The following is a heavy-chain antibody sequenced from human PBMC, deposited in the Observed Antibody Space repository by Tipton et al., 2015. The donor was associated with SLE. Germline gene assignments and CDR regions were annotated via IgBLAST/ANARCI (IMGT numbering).Heavy chain of an antibody. D-gene: IGHD6-19*01. CDR3: ARDHPVAGPLDY. V-gene: IGHV4-4*07. CDR1: GGPISNYY. Sequence: TLSLTCTVSGGPISNYYWSWIRQPAGKGLEWIGRIYTSGSTNYNPSLKSRVTMSVDTSKNQFSLKLSSVTAADTAVYYCARDHPVAGPLDYWGQGTLVTVSS. J-gene: IGHJ4*02. CDR2: IYTSGST.